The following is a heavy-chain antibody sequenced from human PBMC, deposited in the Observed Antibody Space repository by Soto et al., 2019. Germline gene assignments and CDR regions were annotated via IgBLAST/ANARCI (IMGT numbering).Heavy chain of an antibody. V-gene: IGHV1-18*04. CDR3: ARDRGSGYNWTYGVTYYYCGMDV. CDR1: GYTFTSYG. Sequence: QVQLVQSGAEVKKPGASVKVSCKASGYTFTSYGISWVRQAPGQGLEWMGWISAYNGNTNYAQKLQGRVTMTTDTATSTAYMEVRSLSSDYTAVYYRARDRGSGYNWTYGVTYYYCGMDVCVQATTVTVSS. CDR2: ISAYNGNT. J-gene: IGHJ6*02. D-gene: IGHD1-7*01.